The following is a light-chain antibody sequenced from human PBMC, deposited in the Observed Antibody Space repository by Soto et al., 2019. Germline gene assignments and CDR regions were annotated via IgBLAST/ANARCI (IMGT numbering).Light chain of an antibody. V-gene: IGKV1-6*01. CDR3: PRSDAGRT. CDR1: QGIRND. CDR2: GAS. J-gene: IGKJ1*01. Sequence: NITQSPSSLSASVGDRVTITFRASQGIRNDLAWYQKKPGKAPKLLIYGASTLQGGVPSRFSGSGSGTDFTLPSRNLCSAAFPTYYCPRSDAGRTYGQGTKVDIK.